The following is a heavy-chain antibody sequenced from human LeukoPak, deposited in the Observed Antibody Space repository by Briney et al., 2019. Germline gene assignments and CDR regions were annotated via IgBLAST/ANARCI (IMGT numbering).Heavy chain of an antibody. D-gene: IGHD6-13*01. Sequence: GGSLTLSCAASGFTFSSACMSWVRQAPGKGLEWVARIKDKCNGGTTDYTAPVKGRFTISRDDSKNTLYLQMNSLNTEDTAVYYCVTDHFGNIDSSTSYDFFDMWGQGTMVIVSS. CDR3: VTDHFGNIDSSTSYDFFDM. CDR2: IKDKCNGGTT. J-gene: IGHJ3*02. CDR1: GFTFSSAC. V-gene: IGHV3-15*01.